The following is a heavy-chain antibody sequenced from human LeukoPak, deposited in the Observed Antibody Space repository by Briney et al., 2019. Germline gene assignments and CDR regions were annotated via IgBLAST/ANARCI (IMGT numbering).Heavy chain of an antibody. CDR1: GYTFTHYA. Sequence: ASVKVSCKASGYTFTHYAMHWVRQAPGQRLEWMGWITVGSGNTKYSQKFQDRITITRDTSASTVYMELSSLRSEDTAVYYCARDVLRYFVGNCDYWGQGTLVTVSA. CDR3: ARDVLRYFVGNCDY. J-gene: IGHJ4*02. D-gene: IGHD3-9*01. CDR2: ITVGSGNT. V-gene: IGHV1-3*01.